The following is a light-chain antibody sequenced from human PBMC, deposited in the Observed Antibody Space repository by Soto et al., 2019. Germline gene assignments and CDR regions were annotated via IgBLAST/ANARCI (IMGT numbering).Light chain of an antibody. V-gene: IGKV3-15*01. CDR3: QQYNNWTRAT. CDR2: GAS. Sequence: EILMTQSPATLSVSPGERATLSCRASQSVSSNLAWYQQKPGQAPRLLISGASTRATGIPARFSGSGSGTEFTLTISSLQTEDFGVYYCQQYNNWTRATFGGGTKVDI. CDR1: QSVSSN. J-gene: IGKJ4*01.